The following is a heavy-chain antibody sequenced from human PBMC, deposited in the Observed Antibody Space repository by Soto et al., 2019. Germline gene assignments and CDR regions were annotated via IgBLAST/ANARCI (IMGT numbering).Heavy chain of an antibody. CDR1: GFTFSSYG. CDR2: IWYDGSNK. J-gene: IGHJ6*02. Sequence: QVQLVESGGGVVQPGRSLRLSCAASGFTFSSYGMHWVRQAPGKGLEGVAVIWYDGSNKYYADSVKGRFTISRDNSKNTQYLQMYRLRAEDTAVYYCARDGSSNHYYYYGMDVWGQGTTVTVSS. V-gene: IGHV3-33*01. D-gene: IGHD6-13*01. CDR3: ARDGSSNHYYYYGMDV.